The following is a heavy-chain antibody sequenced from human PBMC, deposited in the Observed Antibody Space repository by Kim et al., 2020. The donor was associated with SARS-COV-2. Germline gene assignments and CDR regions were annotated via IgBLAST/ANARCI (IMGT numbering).Heavy chain of an antibody. D-gene: IGHD4-17*01. CDR1: GFTFSSYA. V-gene: IGHV3-33*06. Sequence: GGSLRLSCAASGFTFSSYAMHWVRQAPGKGLEWVAVIWYDGSNKYYADPVKGRFTISRDNSKNTLYLQMNSLRAEDTAVYYCAKDGRKYDYGDYPDFDYWGQGTLVTVAS. J-gene: IGHJ4*02. CDR2: IWYDGSNK. CDR3: AKDGRKYDYGDYPDFDY.